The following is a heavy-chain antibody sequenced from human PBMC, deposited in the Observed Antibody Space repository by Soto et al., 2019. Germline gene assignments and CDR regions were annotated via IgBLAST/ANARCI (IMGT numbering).Heavy chain of an antibody. D-gene: IGHD5-18*01. V-gene: IGHV3-23*01. J-gene: IGHJ4*02. CDR2: ISGIGGST. Sequence: EVQLLESGGGLVQPGGSLRLSCAASGFTFTSYAMSWVRQAPGKGLEWVSGISGIGGSTDYADSVKGRFTISRDNSKNRLYLQMNSLRAEDTAVYYCAKDRRGYTYGYFDYWGQGTLVTVSS. CDR3: AKDRRGYTYGYFDY. CDR1: GFTFTSYA.